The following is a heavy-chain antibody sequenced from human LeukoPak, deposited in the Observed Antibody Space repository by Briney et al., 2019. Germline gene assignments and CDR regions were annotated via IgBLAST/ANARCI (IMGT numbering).Heavy chain of an antibody. J-gene: IGHJ4*02. D-gene: IGHD3-22*01. CDR1: GFSLSTSGMC. CDR3: ARIRYYYDSSGLRAYYFDY. CDR2: IDWDDDK. Sequence: FGPTLVNPTQTLTLTCAFSGFSLSTSGMCVSWIRQPPGKALEWLARIDWDDDKYYSTSLKTRLTISKDTSKNQVVLTMTNMDPVDTATYYCARIRYYYDSSGLRAYYFDYWGQGTLVTVSS. V-gene: IGHV2-70*11.